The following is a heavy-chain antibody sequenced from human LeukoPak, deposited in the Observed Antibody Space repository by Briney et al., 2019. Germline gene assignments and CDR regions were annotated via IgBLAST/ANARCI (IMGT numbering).Heavy chain of an antibody. V-gene: IGHV4-59*01. CDR1: GGSLSNYY. CDR2: MYYRGRS. D-gene: IGHD3-22*01. J-gene: IGHJ3*02. Sequence: PSETLSLTCTVSGGSLSNYYWSWIRQPPGKGLEWIGYMYYRGRSNYNPSLKSRVTILVDTSKNQFSLRLTSVTAADTAVYYCAKSNGYGLIDIWGQGTMVTVSS. CDR3: AKSNGYGLIDI.